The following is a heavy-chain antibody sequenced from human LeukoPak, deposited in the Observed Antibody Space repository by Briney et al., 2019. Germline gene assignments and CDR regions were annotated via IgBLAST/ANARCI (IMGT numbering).Heavy chain of an antibody. Sequence: SETLSLTCTVSGGSISSYYWSWIRQPAGKGLEWIGYIYYSESTNCNPSLKSRVTISVDTSKNQFSLKLSSVTAADTAVYYCARSGDNSDYGYCYYGMDVWGQGTTVTVSS. CDR2: IYYSEST. CDR1: GGSISSYY. D-gene: IGHD3-22*01. V-gene: IGHV4-59*01. CDR3: ARSGDNSDYGYCYYGMDV. J-gene: IGHJ6*02.